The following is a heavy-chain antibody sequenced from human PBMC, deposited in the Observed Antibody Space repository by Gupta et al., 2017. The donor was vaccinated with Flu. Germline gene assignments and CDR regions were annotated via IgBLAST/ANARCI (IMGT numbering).Heavy chain of an antibody. Sequence: EVQLLESGGGLVQPGGSVSLSCAASGLPFSSYDMSWVRQAPGKGLEWVSAISGSGGSTYYADSVKGRFTISRDNSKNTLYLQMNSLRAEDTAVYYCAKRLAVAGKNFDYWGQGTLVTVSS. J-gene: IGHJ4*02. V-gene: IGHV3-23*01. CDR1: GLPFSSYD. CDR3: AKRLAVAGKNFDY. CDR2: ISGSGGST. D-gene: IGHD6-19*01.